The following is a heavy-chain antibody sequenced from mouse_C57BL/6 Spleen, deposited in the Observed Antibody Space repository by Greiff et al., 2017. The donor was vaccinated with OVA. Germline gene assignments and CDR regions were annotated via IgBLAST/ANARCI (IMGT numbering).Heavy chain of an antibody. CDR3: ARSGYSNYDYYAMDY. J-gene: IGHJ4*01. CDR1: GYTFTSYW. D-gene: IGHD2-5*01. V-gene: IGHV1-53*01. Sequence: QVQLQQPGTELVKPGASVKLSCKASGYTFTSYWMHWVKQRPGQGLEWIGNINPSNGGTNYNEKFKSKATLTVDKSSSTAYMQLSSLTSEDSAVYYGARSGYSNYDYYAMDYWGQGTSVTVSS. CDR2: INPSNGGT.